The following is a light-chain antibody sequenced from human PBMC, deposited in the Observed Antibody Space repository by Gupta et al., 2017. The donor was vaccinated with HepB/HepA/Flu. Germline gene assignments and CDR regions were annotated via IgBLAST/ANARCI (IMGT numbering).Light chain of an antibody. CDR2: DVT. Sequence: QSALTQPRSVSGSPGQSVTISCTGTSSDVGSDNHVSWYQQHPGKAPKLMIFDVTKRPSGVPDRFSVSKSDNTASLTISGLQAEEEADYFCCSYAGTYVYVFGTGTKVTVL. CDR1: SSDVGSDNH. CDR3: CSYAGTYVYV. J-gene: IGLJ1*01. V-gene: IGLV2-11*01.